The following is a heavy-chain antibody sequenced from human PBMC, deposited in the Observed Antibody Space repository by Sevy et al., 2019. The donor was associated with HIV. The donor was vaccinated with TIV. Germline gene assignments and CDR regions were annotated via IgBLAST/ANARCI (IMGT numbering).Heavy chain of an antibody. CDR3: ARGLAALPGYYYGMDV. V-gene: IGHV3-33*01. D-gene: IGHD6-6*01. Sequence: GGSLRLSCAASGFTYNGYGMHWVRQAPGKGLEWVAVIWYDGSNKEYADSVKGRFTISRDNSKNTLYLQMNSLRADDTAVYYCARGLAALPGYYYGMDVWGLGTTVTVSS. J-gene: IGHJ6*02. CDR2: IWYDGSNK. CDR1: GFTYNGYG.